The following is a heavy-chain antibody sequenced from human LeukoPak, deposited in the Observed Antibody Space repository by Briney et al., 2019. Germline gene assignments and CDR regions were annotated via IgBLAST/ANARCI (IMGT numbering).Heavy chain of an antibody. CDR3: AKGLWGLAATNAFDT. D-gene: IGHD2-21*01. V-gene: IGHV3-23*01. J-gene: IGHJ3*02. CDR2: ISGSGGSA. CDR1: GFTFSSHA. Sequence: GGSLRLSCAASGFTFSSHAMTWVRQAPGKGLEWVSTISGSGGSAYYADSVKGRFTFSRDNSKNTLHLQMNSLRGEDPAVYYCAKGLWGLAATNAFDTWGQGTMVTVSS.